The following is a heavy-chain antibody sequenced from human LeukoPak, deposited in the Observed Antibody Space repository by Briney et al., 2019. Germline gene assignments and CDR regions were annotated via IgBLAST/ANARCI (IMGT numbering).Heavy chain of an antibody. J-gene: IGHJ4*02. Sequence: GGSLRLSCAASGFTVITHDMTWVRQAPGTGLEWVSVLYRDGNTKYADSVQGRFTISRDNSKNTLYLEMNSLSPDDTAVYYCARGVEPLAANTLAYWGQGTLVTVSS. CDR2: LYRDGNT. D-gene: IGHD1-14*01. CDR1: GFTVITHD. V-gene: IGHV3-53*01. CDR3: ARGVEPLAANTLAY.